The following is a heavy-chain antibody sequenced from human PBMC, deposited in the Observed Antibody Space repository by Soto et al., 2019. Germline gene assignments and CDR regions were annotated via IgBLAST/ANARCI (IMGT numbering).Heavy chain of an antibody. CDR1: GYTFTSYA. Sequence: QVQLVQSGAEVKKPGALVKVSCKASGYTFTSYAISWVRQAPGQGLEWMGWISAYNGNTHYAQKLQGRVTMTTDPPPSTAYMELRSLRSDDTAVYSCAGDRPPKDYWGQGTLVTVSS. J-gene: IGHJ4*02. CDR3: AGDRPPKDY. CDR2: ISAYNGNT. V-gene: IGHV1-18*01.